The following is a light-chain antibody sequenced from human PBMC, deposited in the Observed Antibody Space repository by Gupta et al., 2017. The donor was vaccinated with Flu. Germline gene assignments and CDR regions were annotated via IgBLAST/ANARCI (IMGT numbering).Light chain of an antibody. CDR3: QHKCSSPFT. CDR1: QSVNSNY. J-gene: IGKJ4*01. Sequence: EIVLTQSPGTLSLSPGETATLSCRASQSVNSNYLAWYKQKPGQAPRLLIYDASNRDTGVSDRFGVGSLSGTEFTLTISRREPEDFAVYYCQHKCSSPFTFGRGTKVDI. V-gene: IGKV3-20*01. CDR2: DAS.